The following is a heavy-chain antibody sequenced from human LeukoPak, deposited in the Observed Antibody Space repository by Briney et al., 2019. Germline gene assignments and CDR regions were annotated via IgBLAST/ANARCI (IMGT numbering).Heavy chain of an antibody. CDR3: ARSIAVGVGDFDY. V-gene: IGHV3-66*01. Sequence: PGGSLRLSCAASGFTVSSNYMSWVRQAPGKGLEWVSVIYSGGSTYYADSVKGRFTISRDNSKNTLYLQMNSLRAEDTAVYYCARSIAVGVGDFDYWGQGTLVTVSS. CDR2: IYSGGST. CDR1: GFTVSSNY. D-gene: IGHD6-19*01. J-gene: IGHJ4*02.